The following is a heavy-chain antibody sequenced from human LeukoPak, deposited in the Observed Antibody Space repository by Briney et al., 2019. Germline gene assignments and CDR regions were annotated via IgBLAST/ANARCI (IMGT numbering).Heavy chain of an antibody. D-gene: IGHD3-3*01. J-gene: IGHJ4*02. V-gene: IGHV3-48*01. CDR3: ALGFSAESFDY. Sequence: PGGSLRLSCAASGFTFSSYSMNWVRQAPGKGLEWVSCISSSSSTIYYADSVKGRFTISRDNAKNSLYLQMNSLRAEDTAVYYCALGFSAESFDYWGQGTLVTVSS. CDR1: GFTFSSYS. CDR2: ISSSSSTI.